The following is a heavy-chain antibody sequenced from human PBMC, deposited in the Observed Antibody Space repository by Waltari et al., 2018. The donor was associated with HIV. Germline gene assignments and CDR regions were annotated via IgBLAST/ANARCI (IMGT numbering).Heavy chain of an antibody. CDR2: ISSTSSFI. J-gene: IGHJ4*02. Sequence: EVQLVESGGGLVKPGGSLRLSCVVPGFTFNIFSLKWARQAPGKGLEWVSSISSTSSFIYYADSVKGRFTISRDNGKNSLYLQINNLRVEDTAVYYCASEDFWSGPHNWGQGTLVTVSS. CDR3: ASEDFWSGPHN. CDR1: GFTFNIFS. V-gene: IGHV3-21*01. D-gene: IGHD3-3*01.